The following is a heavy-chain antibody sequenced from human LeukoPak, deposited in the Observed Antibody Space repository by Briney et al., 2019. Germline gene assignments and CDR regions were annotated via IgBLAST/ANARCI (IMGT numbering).Heavy chain of an antibody. CDR3: ARKMLGGFDY. J-gene: IGHJ4*02. Sequence: SETLSLTCTLSGGSISSANYYWSWIRQQPGRGLEWIGYIYYTGSTYYNPSLKSRATISVDTSNNQFSLKLSSVTAADTAVYYCARKMLGGFDYWGQGTLVTVSS. V-gene: IGHV4-31*03. D-gene: IGHD3-10*02. CDR1: GGSISSANYY. CDR2: IYYTGST.